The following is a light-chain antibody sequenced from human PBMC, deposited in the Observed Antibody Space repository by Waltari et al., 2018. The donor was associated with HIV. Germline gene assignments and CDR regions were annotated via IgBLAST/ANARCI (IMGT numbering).Light chain of an antibody. CDR1: QGISSA. V-gene: IGKV1-13*02. CDR2: DAS. J-gene: IGKJ3*01. CDR3: QQFNTYPFT. Sequence: AIQLTQSPSSLSASVGDTVTITCRASQGISSALAWYQQKPGKPPKLLIYDASSLESGVPSRFSGSGSGTDFTLTISSLQPEDFATYYCQQFNTYPFTFGPGTKVDIK.